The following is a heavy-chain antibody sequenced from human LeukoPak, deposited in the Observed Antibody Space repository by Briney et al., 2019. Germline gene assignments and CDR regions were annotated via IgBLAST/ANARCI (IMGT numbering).Heavy chain of an antibody. V-gene: IGHV1-46*01. Sequence: GASGMVSCKASGYTYTSYYMYWVRQASGQWLEWMGIINPSGGSTTYTQKLQGRVTMTTDTSTSTAYMELRSLRSDDTAVYYCARDLGYDSSGYYFSAFDIWGQGTMVTVSS. D-gene: IGHD3-22*01. CDR2: INPSGGST. CDR1: GYTYTSYY. J-gene: IGHJ3*02. CDR3: ARDLGYDSSGYYFSAFDI.